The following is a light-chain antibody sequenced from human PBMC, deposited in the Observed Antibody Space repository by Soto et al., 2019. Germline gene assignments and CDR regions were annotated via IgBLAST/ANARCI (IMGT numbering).Light chain of an antibody. CDR2: VGY. J-gene: IGKJ5*01. V-gene: IGKV2-28*01. Sequence: DIVMSQAPRSLPVTPVDPASISFLSSQILLNRNGYNYLDWYLQKPGQSPQIMIYVGYNRSSGVNDRFSGSGSGKDFTMKIRRVDHEDVGVYYCMKALRTHTTFGNGQRLEIK. CDR3: MKALRTHTT. CDR1: QILLNRNGYNY.